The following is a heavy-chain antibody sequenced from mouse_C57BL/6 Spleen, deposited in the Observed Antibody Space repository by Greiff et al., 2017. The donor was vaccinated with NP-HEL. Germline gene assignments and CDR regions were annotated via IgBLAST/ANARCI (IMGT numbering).Heavy chain of an antibody. CDR2: INPNNGGT. CDR3: APLPGFAY. Sequence: EVQLQQSGPELVKPGASVKISCKASGYTFTDYYMNWVKQSHGKSLEWIGDINPNNGGTSYNQKFKGKATLTVDKSSSTAYMELRSLTSEDSAVYYCAPLPGFAYWGQGTLVTVSA. V-gene: IGHV1-26*01. CDR1: GYTFTDYY. J-gene: IGHJ3*01.